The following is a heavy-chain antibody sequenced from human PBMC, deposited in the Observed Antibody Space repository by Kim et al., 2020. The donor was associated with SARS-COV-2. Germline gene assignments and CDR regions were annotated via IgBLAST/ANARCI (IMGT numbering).Heavy chain of an antibody. J-gene: IGHJ6*02. CDR2: ISYDGNNK. Sequence: GGSLRLSCAASRFRFTDYGMHWVHRAPGKGLEWVAFISYDGNNKYYAASVKGRFTISRDNLKHTVYLQMNSLRDEDTSVYYCAKDYCSSASCYGSYYYFYGMDVWGQGTTVTVSS. CDR3: AKDYCSSASCYGSYYYFYGMDV. V-gene: IGHV3-30*18. CDR1: RFRFTDYG. D-gene: IGHD2-2*01.